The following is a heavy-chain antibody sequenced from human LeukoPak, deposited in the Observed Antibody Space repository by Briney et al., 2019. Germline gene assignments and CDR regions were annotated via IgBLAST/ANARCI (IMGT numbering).Heavy chain of an antibody. CDR2: ISSTGNTI. CDR1: GFTFSSYE. Sequence: GGSLRLSCAASGFTFSSYEMNWVRQAPGKGLEWLSYISSTGNTIYYADSVKGRFTISRDNAKNSLYLQMNSLRAEDTAVYYCARGPNYYSSSSHFDYWGQGTLVTVFS. CDR3: ARGPNYYSSSSHFDY. J-gene: IGHJ4*02. D-gene: IGHD6-6*01. V-gene: IGHV3-48*03.